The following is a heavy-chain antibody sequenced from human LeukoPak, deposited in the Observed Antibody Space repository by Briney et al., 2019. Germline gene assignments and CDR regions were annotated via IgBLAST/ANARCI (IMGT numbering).Heavy chain of an antibody. CDR2: IYYSGST. V-gene: IGHV4-59*01. CDR1: GGSISSYY. CDR3: ARSSEGRYYYDSSGYSYYYYYMDV. D-gene: IGHD3-22*01. J-gene: IGHJ6*03. Sequence: SETLSLTCTVSGGSISSYYWSWIRQPPGKGLEWIGYIYYSGSTNYNPSLKSRVTISVDTSKNQFSLNLTSVTAADTAVYYCARSSEGRYYYDSSGYSYYYYYMDVWGKGTTVTISS.